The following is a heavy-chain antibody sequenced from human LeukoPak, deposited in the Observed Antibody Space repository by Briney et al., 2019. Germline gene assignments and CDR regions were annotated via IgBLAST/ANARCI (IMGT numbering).Heavy chain of an antibody. Sequence: SETLSLTCAVYGGSFGGYYWSWIRQPPGKGLEWIGEINDSGSSNYIPSLKSRVTISVDRSKNQFSLWLSSVTAADTAVYFCARHQEGMVRGVLYYLDVWGKGTTVIISS. CDR2: INDSGSS. CDR1: GGSFGGYY. V-gene: IGHV4-34*01. D-gene: IGHD3-10*01. CDR3: ARHQEGMVRGVLYYLDV. J-gene: IGHJ6*03.